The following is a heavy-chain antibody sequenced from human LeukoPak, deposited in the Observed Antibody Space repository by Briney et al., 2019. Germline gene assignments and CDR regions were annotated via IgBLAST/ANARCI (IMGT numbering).Heavy chain of an antibody. D-gene: IGHD4-11*01. Sequence: SETLSLTCTVSGDSISSSGYYWGWVRQSPGKGLEWIGRISYTGTTYYNPSLKSRVTVSVDTSKNQFSLKLSSVTAADTAVYYCATSGDYTKGGVDPWGQGTLVTASS. CDR3: ATSGDYTKGGVDP. J-gene: IGHJ5*02. V-gene: IGHV4-39*01. CDR1: GDSISSSGYY. CDR2: ISYTGTT.